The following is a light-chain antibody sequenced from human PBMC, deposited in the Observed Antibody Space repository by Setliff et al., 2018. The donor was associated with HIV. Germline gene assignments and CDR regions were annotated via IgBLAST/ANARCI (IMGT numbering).Light chain of an antibody. Sequence: QSALTQPPSASGTPGQRISISCSGGGSNIGSNYVYWYQQLPGTAPKLLIFSTNERPSGVPDRFSGTKSDASASLAISGLRSEDEADYYCASWDDSLSVVAFGGGTKGTV. CDR2: STN. CDR3: ASWDDSLSVVA. J-gene: IGLJ2*01. CDR1: GSNIGSNY. V-gene: IGLV1-47*01.